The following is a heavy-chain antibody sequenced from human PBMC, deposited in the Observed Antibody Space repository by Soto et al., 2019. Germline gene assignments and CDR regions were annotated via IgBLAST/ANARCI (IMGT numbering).Heavy chain of an antibody. J-gene: IGHJ5*02. CDR1: GGSIRSGGYY. Sequence: LCGGSIRSGGYYWSWIRQHPGKGLEWIGYIYYSGSTYYNPSLKSRVSISVDTSKNQFSLKLNSVTAADTAVYYCARDLNGYDHWGQGTLVTVSS. CDR3: ARDLNGYDH. D-gene: IGHD3-22*01. V-gene: IGHV4-31*02. CDR2: IYYSGST.